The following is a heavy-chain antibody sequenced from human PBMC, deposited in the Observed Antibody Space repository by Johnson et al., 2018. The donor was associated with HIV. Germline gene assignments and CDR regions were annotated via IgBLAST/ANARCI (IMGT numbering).Heavy chain of an antibody. D-gene: IGHD3-22*01. V-gene: IGHV3-33*06. Sequence: QVQLVESGGGVVQPGRSLRLSCAASGFTFSSYGMHWVRQAPGKGLEWVAVIWYDGSNKYYADSVKGRFTISRDNSKNTLYLQMNSLRAEDTAVYYCAKDIVASCKGSFDIWGQGTMVTVSS. CDR1: GFTFSSYG. CDR3: AKDIVASCKGSFDI. CDR2: IWYDGSNK. J-gene: IGHJ3*02.